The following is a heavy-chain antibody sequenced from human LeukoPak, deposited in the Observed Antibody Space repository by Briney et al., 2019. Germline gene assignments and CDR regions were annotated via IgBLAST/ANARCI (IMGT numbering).Heavy chain of an antibody. CDR1: GYSFTSYW. Sequence: GESLKISCEASGYSFTSYWIGWVRQMPGKGLEWMGIIYPGDSDTRYSPSFQGQVTISADKSISTSYLQWSSLKATDTAMYYCARRAVTTGALADYWGQGTLVTVSS. V-gene: IGHV5-51*01. CDR3: ARRAVTTGALADY. D-gene: IGHD4-17*01. CDR2: IYPGDSDT. J-gene: IGHJ4*02.